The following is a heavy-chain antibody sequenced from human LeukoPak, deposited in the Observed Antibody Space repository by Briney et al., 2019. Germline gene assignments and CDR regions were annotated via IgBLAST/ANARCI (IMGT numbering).Heavy chain of an antibody. J-gene: IGHJ4*02. CDR1: GGSLSSGGYY. V-gene: IGHV4-61*02. CDR2: IFTNGNT. D-gene: IGHD6-13*01. CDR3: ARGYAYLFIAAAPGGFDY. Sequence: SETLSLTCTVSGGSLSSGGYYWSWIRQPAGKGLEWIGRIFTNGNTNYNPSLKSRVTISVDTSKNQFSLKLSSVTAADTAVYYCARGYAYLFIAAAPGGFDYWGQGTLVTVSS.